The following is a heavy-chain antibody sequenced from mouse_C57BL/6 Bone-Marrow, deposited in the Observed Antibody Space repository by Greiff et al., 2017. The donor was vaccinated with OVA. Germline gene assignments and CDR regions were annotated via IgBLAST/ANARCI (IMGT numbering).Heavy chain of an antibody. V-gene: IGHV2-5*01. CDR2: IWRGGST. J-gene: IGHJ1*03. CDR1: GFSLTSYG. D-gene: IGHD2-4*01. Sequence: QVQLQQSGPGLVQPSQRLSITCTVSGFSLTSYGVHWVRQSPGKGLEWLGVIWRGGSTDYNAAFMSRLSITKDNSKSQVFFKMNSLQADDTAIYYCAKGGYDYDPWYFDVWGTGTTVTVSS. CDR3: AKGGYDYDPWYFDV.